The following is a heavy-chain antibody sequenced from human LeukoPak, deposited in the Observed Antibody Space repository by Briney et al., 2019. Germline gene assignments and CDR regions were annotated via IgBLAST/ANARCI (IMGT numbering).Heavy chain of an antibody. CDR1: GFTFSSYA. Sequence: GGSLRLSCAASGFTFSSYAMSWVRQAPGKGLEWVSAISGSGGSTYYADSVKGRFTISRDNSKNTLYLQMNSLRAEDTAVYYCVKGGNYYGSGSYFTGMDYWGQGTLVTVSS. J-gene: IGHJ4*02. CDR2: ISGSGGST. D-gene: IGHD3-10*01. V-gene: IGHV3-23*01. CDR3: VKGGNYYGSGSYFTGMDY.